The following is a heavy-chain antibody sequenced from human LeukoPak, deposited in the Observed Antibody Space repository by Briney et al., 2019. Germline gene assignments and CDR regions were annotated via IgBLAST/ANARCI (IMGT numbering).Heavy chain of an antibody. D-gene: IGHD3-22*01. CDR1: GLTFSSYE. V-gene: IGHV3-48*03. CDR3: ARDSHKFDSSGYYPDAFDI. CDR2: ISSSGSSI. Sequence: PGGSLRLTCTASGLTFSSYEVNWLRQAPGKGLESVSYISSSGSSIYYADSVKGRFTISRDNAKKSLYLQMHSLRAEDTAVYYCARDSHKFDSSGYYPDAFDIWGQGTMVTVSS. J-gene: IGHJ3*02.